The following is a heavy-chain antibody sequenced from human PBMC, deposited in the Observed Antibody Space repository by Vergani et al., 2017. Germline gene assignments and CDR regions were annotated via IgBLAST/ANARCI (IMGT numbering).Heavy chain of an antibody. J-gene: IGHJ2*01. Sequence: QVQLQESGPGLVKPSETLSLTCTVSGGSISSYYWSWIRQPPGKGLEWIGYIYYSGSTNYNPSLKSRFTISVDTSKNQFSLKLSSVTAADTAVYYCARVSSDGYVRGERGCHWYFDLWGRGTLVTVSS. CDR2: IYYSGST. CDR1: GGSISSYY. CDR3: ARVSSDGYVRGERGCHWYFDL. D-gene: IGHD3-16*01. V-gene: IGHV4-59*01.